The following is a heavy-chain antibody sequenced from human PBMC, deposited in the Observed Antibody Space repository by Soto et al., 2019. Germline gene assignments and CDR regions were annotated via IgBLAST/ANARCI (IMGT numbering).Heavy chain of an antibody. CDR1: GGSVSSNSYS. CDR3: ARHHDS. CDR2: IYSTGNT. J-gene: IGHJ4*02. Sequence: SETLSLTCTVSGGSVSSNSYSWGWIRQSPGKGLEWIGTIYSTGNTNYHPSLLSRVTISVDTSMNEFSLRLSSVTAADTAVYYCARHHDSWGQGTLVTVSS. V-gene: IGHV4-39*01.